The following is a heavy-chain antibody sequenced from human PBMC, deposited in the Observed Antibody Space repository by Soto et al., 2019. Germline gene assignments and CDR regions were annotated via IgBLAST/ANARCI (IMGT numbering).Heavy chain of an antibody. Sequence: QVQLVQSGAEVKKPGASVKVSCKASGYPFNDYYIHWVRQAPGQGLEWVGWINAKSGGTNYAQKFQGWVTMTRDTSISTAYMELRRLRPNDTAVSYCARDSEREEEMAMSPDYWGQGTLVTVSS. CDR3: ARDSEREEEMAMSPDY. D-gene: IGHD3-10*01. V-gene: IGHV1-2*04. CDR1: GYPFNDYY. CDR2: INAKSGGT. J-gene: IGHJ4*02.